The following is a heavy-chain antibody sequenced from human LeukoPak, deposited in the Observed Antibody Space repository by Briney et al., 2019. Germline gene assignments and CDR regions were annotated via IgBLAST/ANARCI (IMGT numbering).Heavy chain of an antibody. V-gene: IGHV3-23*01. Sequence: PGGSLRLSCAASGFTFSNYDMSWVRQAPGKGLEWVSTITGSGGTTYHADSVKGRFTISRDNSKNTLYLQMNGLRAEDTAIYYCAKRHGSGIKYFEFWGQGTLVTVSS. CDR3: AKRHGSGIKYFEF. D-gene: IGHD3-10*01. CDR2: ITGSGGTT. J-gene: IGHJ4*02. CDR1: GFTFSNYD.